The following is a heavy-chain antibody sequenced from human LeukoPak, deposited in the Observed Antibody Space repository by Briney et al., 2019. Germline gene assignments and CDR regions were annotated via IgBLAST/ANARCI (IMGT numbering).Heavy chain of an antibody. J-gene: IGHJ4*02. Sequence: PGGSLRLSCAASGFTFSSYGMHWVRQAPGKGLEWVAVISYDGSNKYYADSVKGRFTISRDNSKNTLYLQMNSLKAEDTAVYYCAKGIWRMGQLLWFGESRDYWGQGTLVTVSS. V-gene: IGHV3-30*18. CDR2: ISYDGSNK. D-gene: IGHD3-10*01. CDR1: GFTFSSYG. CDR3: AKGIWRMGQLLWFGESRDY.